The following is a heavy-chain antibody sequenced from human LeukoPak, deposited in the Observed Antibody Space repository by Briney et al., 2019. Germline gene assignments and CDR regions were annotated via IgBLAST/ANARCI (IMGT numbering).Heavy chain of an antibody. D-gene: IGHD3-22*01. Sequence: GGSLRLSCAASGFTVSSNYMSWVRQAPGKGLEWVSVIYSGGSTYYADSVKGRFTISRDNSKNTLYLQMNSLRAEDTAVYYCARSHPITYYYGSSAERSAFDIWGQGTMVTVSS. CDR3: ARSHPITYYYGSSAERSAFDI. CDR2: IYSGGST. CDR1: GFTVSSNY. J-gene: IGHJ3*02. V-gene: IGHV3-53*01.